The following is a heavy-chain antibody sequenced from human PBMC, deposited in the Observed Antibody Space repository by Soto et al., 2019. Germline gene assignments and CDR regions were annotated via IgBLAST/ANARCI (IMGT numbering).Heavy chain of an antibody. CDR1: GGTFSSYP. D-gene: IGHD2-21*02. Sequence: EASVKLSGKAPGGTFSSYPINWVRQAPGQGLELMGGIIPIFSTTNYAQNFQGRVTITADESTSTSYMELNILKFEDTAVYFCARSCGLVTAGYY. CDR2: IIPIFSTT. CDR3: ARSCGLVTAGYY. V-gene: IGHV1-69*13. J-gene: IGHJ6*03.